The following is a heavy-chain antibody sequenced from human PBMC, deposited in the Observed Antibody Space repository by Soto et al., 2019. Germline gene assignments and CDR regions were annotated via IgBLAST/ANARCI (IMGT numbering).Heavy chain of an antibody. J-gene: IGHJ5*02. D-gene: IGHD6-6*01. CDR3: ATGPYSSSSIILDP. CDR1: GFTFSSYG. Sequence: QVQLVESGGGVVQPGRSLRLSCAASGFTFSSYGMHWVRQAPGKGLEWVAVISYDGSYKYYADSVKGRFTISRDNSKNTLYLQMTSLRARDTPVYYRATGPYSSSSIILDPRGQGTLVTVSS. V-gene: IGHV3-30*03. CDR2: ISYDGSYK.